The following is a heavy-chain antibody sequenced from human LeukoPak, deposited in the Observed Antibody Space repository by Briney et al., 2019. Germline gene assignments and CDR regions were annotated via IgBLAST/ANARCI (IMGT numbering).Heavy chain of an antibody. CDR3: ARGHFGVVIRRVWFDP. Sequence: PSETLSLTCTVSGGSISSGDYYWSWIRQPPGKGLEWIGYIYYSGSTYYNPSLKSRVTISVDTSKNQFSLKLSSVTAADTAVYYCARGHFGVVIRRVWFDPWGQGTLVTVSS. CDR1: GGSISSGDYY. V-gene: IGHV4-30-4*01. CDR2: IYYSGST. J-gene: IGHJ5*02. D-gene: IGHD3-3*01.